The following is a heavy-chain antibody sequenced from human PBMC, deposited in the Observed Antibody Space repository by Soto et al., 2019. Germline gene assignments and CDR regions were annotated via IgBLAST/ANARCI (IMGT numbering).Heavy chain of an antibody. CDR3: ARALVRGVIIYYYYYYMDV. D-gene: IGHD3-10*01. CDR2: INHSGST. V-gene: IGHV4-34*01. Sequence: SETLSLTCAVYGGSFSGYYWSWIRQPPGKGLEWIGEINHSGSTNYNPSLKSRVTISVDTSKNQFSLKLSSVTAADTAVYYCARALVRGVIIYYYYYYMDVWGKGTTVTVSS. J-gene: IGHJ6*03. CDR1: GGSFSGYY.